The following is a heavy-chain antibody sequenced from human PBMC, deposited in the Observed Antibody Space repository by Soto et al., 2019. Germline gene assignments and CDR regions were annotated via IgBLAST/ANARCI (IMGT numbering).Heavy chain of an antibody. J-gene: IGHJ4*02. V-gene: IGHV3-33*01. CDR2: IWYDGSNK. CDR3: AGGYCSGGSCYSPKFDY. D-gene: IGHD2-15*01. CDR1: GFTFSSYG. Sequence: QVQLVESGGGVVQPGRSLRLSCAASGFTFSSYGMHWVRQAPGKGLEWVAVIWYDGSNKYYADYVKGRFTISRDNYKITLYLQMNSLRAEDTAVYYCAGGYCSGGSCYSPKFDYWGQGTLVTVSS.